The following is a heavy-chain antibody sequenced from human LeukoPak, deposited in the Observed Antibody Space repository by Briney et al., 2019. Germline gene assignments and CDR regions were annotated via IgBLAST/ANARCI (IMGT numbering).Heavy chain of an antibody. Sequence: ASVKVSCETSVYTFTAYYIHWLRQAPGQGLEWMGWMNPNSGGTKYAQTFQGRVTLTRDTSISTAYLELSSLTSDDTAGYFCARQGSNSSGWYPVDDWGQGTLVTVSS. CDR2: MNPNSGGT. J-gene: IGHJ4*02. CDR3: ARQGSNSSGWYPVDD. V-gene: IGHV1-2*02. D-gene: IGHD6-19*01. CDR1: VYTFTAYY.